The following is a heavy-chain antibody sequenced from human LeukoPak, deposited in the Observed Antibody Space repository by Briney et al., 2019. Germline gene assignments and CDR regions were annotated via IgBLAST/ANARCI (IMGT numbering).Heavy chain of an antibody. V-gene: IGHV1-3*01. CDR2: INAGNGNT. J-gene: IGHJ6*02. CDR3: ARDPPRIVVVVAATNYYGMDV. Sequence: ASVKVSCKASGYTFTTYAMHWVRQAPGQRLERMGWINAGNGNTKYSQKFQGRVTFTRDTSTSTAYMELRSLRSDDTAVYYCARDPPRIVVVVAATNYYGMDVWGQGTTVTVSS. D-gene: IGHD2-15*01. CDR1: GYTFTTYA.